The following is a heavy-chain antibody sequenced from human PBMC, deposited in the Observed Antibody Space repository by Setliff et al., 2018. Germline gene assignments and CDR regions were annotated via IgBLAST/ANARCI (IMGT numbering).Heavy chain of an antibody. CDR1: GYTFTGYY. Sequence: ASVKVSCKASGYTFTGYYMHWVRQAPGQGLEWMGWINPNSGGTNYAQKFQGRVTMTRDTSISTAYMERSRLRSDDTAVYYCARDPQKTGDGKHAFDIWGQGTMVTVSS. D-gene: IGHD7-27*01. V-gene: IGHV1-2*02. CDR3: ARDPQKTGDGKHAFDI. J-gene: IGHJ3*02. CDR2: INPNSGGT.